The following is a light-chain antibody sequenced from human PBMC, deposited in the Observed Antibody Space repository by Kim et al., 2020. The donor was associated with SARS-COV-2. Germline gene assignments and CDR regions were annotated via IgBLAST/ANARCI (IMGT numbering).Light chain of an antibody. CDR3: AAWDDSLNGPV. CDR2: SNN. J-gene: IGLJ2*01. Sequence: GQRVTTSCSGSSSNIGTNTVNWYQHLPGTAPQLLIYSNNQRPSGVPDRFSGSKSGTSASLAISGLQSEDEADYYCAAWDDSLNGPVFGGGTQLTVL. V-gene: IGLV1-44*01. CDR1: SSNIGTNT.